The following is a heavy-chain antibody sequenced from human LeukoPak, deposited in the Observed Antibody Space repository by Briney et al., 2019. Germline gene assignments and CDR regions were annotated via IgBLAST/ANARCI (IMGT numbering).Heavy chain of an antibody. CDR1: GYTFTGYY. CDR2: IDPSGGST. Sequence: ASVKVSCKASGYTFTGYYMQWLRQAPGQGLEWMGIIDPSGGSTGYAPKFPGRVIMTRDTSTSTVYMDLSSLSSEDTAVYYCARDSSGSYDHWGQGTLVTV. V-gene: IGHV1-46*01. D-gene: IGHD1-26*01. CDR3: ARDSSGSYDH. J-gene: IGHJ1*01.